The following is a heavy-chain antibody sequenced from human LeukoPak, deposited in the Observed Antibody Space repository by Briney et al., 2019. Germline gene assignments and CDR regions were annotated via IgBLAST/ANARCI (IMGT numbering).Heavy chain of an antibody. CDR2: ISGSGRDT. J-gene: IGHJ2*01. Sequence: GGSLRPSCAASGLTFPRYAFAWVRQAPGRGLQWVSGISGSGRDTFYSDSVKGRFTISRDNSKNTHYLQMSSLTAEDTAVYYCAKWGDFWTGLNNWYFELWGRGTLVTVSS. CDR3: AKWGDFWTGLNNWYFEL. CDR1: GLTFPRYA. D-gene: IGHD3/OR15-3a*01. V-gene: IGHV3-23*01.